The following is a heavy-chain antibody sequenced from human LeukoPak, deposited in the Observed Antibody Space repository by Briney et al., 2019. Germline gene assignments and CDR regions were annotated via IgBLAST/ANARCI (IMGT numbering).Heavy chain of an antibody. CDR2: IYYSGST. CDR3: ARDVCSGGSCYTDY. Sequence: SETLSLTCTVSGGSMSGYYWSWIRQLPGKGLEWIGYIYYSGSTNYNPSLKSRVTISVDTSKNQFSLKLSSVTAADTAVYYCARDVCSGGSCYTDYWGQGTLVTVSS. CDR1: GGSMSGYY. D-gene: IGHD2-15*01. J-gene: IGHJ4*02. V-gene: IGHV4-59*01.